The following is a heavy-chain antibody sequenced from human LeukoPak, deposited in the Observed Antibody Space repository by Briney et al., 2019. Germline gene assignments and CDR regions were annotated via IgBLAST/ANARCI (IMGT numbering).Heavy chain of an antibody. Sequence: SETLSLTCTVSGDSMILSTYYWGWIRQPPGMGLEWIGLIYHSGSAYYNPSLESRVAISVDTSKGQFSLRLTPVAATDTALYYCARLTLFRARDCDPPAGPSGFDSWGQGALVIVSS. CDR3: ARLTLFRARDCDPPAGPSGFDS. V-gene: IGHV4-39*01. D-gene: IGHD2-15*01. CDR1: GDSMILSTYY. CDR2: IYHSGSA. J-gene: IGHJ4*02.